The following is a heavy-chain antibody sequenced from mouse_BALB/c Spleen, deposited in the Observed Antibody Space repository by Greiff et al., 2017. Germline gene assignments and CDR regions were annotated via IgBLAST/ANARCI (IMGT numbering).Heavy chain of an antibody. V-gene: IGHV14-3*02. D-gene: IGHD2-4*01. Sequence: VQLQQSGAELVKPGASVKLSCTASGFNIKDTYMHWVKQRPEQGLEWIGRIDPANGNTKYDPKFQGKATITADTSSNTAYLQLSSLTSEDTAVYYCARGTMSTTGALDYWGQGTTLTVSS. CDR2: IDPANGNT. J-gene: IGHJ2*01. CDR1: GFNIKDTY. CDR3: ARGTMSTTGALDY.